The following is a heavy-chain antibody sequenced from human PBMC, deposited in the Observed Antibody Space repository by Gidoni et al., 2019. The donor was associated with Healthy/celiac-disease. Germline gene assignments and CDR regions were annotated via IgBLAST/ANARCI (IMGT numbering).Heavy chain of an antibody. Sequence: VQLVECGGSLVRPGGTLILSCADSRFNFRDYYMGCIRQAPGKGLEWVSYISSSGITIYYADSVKGRFTISRDNAKNSLYLQRNSRRAEDTAVYYCARDERGYGMDVWGQGTTVTVSS. CDR1: RFNFRDYY. CDR3: ARDERGYGMDV. CDR2: ISSSGITI. J-gene: IGHJ6*02. D-gene: IGHD1-1*01. V-gene: IGHV3-11*01.